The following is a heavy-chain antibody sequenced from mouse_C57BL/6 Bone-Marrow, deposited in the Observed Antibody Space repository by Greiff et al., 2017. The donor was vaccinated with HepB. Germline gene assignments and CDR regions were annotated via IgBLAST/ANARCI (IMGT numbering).Heavy chain of an antibody. J-gene: IGHJ3*01. Sequence: VKLMESGAELVRPGTSVKVSCKASGYAFTNYLIEWVKQRPGQGLEWIGVINPGSGGTNYNEKFKGKATLTADKSSSTAYMQLSSLTSEDSAVYFCAREEWYYGSSSAYWGQGTLVTVSA. CDR1: GYAFTNYL. CDR3: AREEWYYGSSSAY. CDR2: INPGSGGT. D-gene: IGHD1-1*01. V-gene: IGHV1-54*01.